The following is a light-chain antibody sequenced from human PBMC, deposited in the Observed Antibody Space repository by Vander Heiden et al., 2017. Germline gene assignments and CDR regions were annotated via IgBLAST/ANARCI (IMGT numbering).Light chain of an antibody. CDR3: ETWDSDGWV. J-gene: IGLJ3*02. CDR2: LEGSGSY. V-gene: IGLV4-60*03. Sequence: HPVLTQPSSASASLGSPVKLTCTLSSGHSSYIIAWHQQQPGKAPRYLMKLEGSGSYNKGSGVPDRFSGSSSGADRYLTISNLQSEDEADYYCETWDSDGWVFGGGTKLTVL. CDR1: SGHSSYI.